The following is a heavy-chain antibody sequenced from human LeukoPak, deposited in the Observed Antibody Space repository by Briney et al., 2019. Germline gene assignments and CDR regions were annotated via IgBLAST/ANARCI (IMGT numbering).Heavy chain of an antibody. J-gene: IGHJ4*02. V-gene: IGHV4-39*01. CDR3: ARVPITRTASDD. Sequence: SETLFLTCTVSGGSISSSSYYWGWIRQPPGKGLEWIGSIYYSGSTYYNPSLKSRVTISVDTSKNQFSLKLSSVTAADTAVYYCARVPITRTASDDWGQGTLVTVSS. D-gene: IGHD3-10*01. CDR1: GGSISSSSYY. CDR2: IYYSGST.